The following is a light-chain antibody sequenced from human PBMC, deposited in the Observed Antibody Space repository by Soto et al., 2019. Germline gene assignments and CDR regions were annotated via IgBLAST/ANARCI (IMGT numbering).Light chain of an antibody. Sequence: SYELTQPPSVSVSPGQTARITCSGDALPKQYAYWYQQKPGQSPVLVIYQDSKRPSGIPERFSGSNSGNTATLTISGTQAMDEADYYCQAWDSSTYYVFGTGTKVTVL. CDR2: QDS. CDR1: ALPKQY. V-gene: IGLV3-1*01. CDR3: QAWDSSTYYV. J-gene: IGLJ1*01.